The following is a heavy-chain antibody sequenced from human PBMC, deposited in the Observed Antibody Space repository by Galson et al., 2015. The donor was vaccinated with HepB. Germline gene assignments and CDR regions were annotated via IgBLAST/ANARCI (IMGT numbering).Heavy chain of an antibody. CDR1: GFTFSDHY. CDR2: IRSKPNGHTT. D-gene: IGHD4-23*01. CDR3: MTTVITQANFGY. Sequence: SLRLSCAASGFTFSDHYMDWVRQAPGKGLEWVGRIRSKPNGHTTDYAASVKGRFSISRDDSKNSLYLVMNSLKTEDTAVYYCMTTVITQANFGYWGQGTLVTVSS. J-gene: IGHJ4*02. V-gene: IGHV3-72*01.